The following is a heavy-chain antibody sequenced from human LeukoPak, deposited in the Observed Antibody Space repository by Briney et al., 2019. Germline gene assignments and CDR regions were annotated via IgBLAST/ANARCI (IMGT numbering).Heavy chain of an antibody. Sequence: SVKVSCKASGGTFSSYAISWVRQAPGQGLEWMGGIIPIFGTANYAQKFQGRVTITTDESTSTAYMERSSLRSEDKAVYYCASDKVKSSYDFWSGYYTVVIDYWGQGTLVTVSS. V-gene: IGHV1-69*05. CDR3: ASDKVKSSYDFWSGYYTVVIDY. D-gene: IGHD3-3*01. CDR2: IIPIFGTA. CDR1: GGTFSSYA. J-gene: IGHJ4*02.